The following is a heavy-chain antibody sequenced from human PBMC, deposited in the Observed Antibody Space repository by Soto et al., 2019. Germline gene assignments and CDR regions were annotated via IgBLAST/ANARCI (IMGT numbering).Heavy chain of an antibody. V-gene: IGHV3-48*01. D-gene: IGHD4-17*01. CDR1: GFTFSSYS. CDR3: ARSPHGDYFDY. CDR2: ISGSSSTI. Sequence: GGSLRLSCAASGFTFSSYSMNWVRQAPGKGLEWVSYISGSSSTIYYADSVKGRFTISRDNAKNSLYLQMNSLRAEDTAVYYCARSPHGDYFDYWGQGTLVTVSS. J-gene: IGHJ4*02.